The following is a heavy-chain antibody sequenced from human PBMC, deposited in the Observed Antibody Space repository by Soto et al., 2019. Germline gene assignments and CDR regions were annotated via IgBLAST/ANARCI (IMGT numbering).Heavy chain of an antibody. V-gene: IGHV4-30-2*01. J-gene: IGHJ4*02. Sequence: SETLSLTCAVSGGSISSGGYSWSWIRQPPGKGLERIGYIYNSGSTYYNPSLKSRVTISVDRSKNQFSLKLSSVTAADTAVYYCARVPLYWGQGTLVTVS. CDR2: IYNSGST. CDR1: GGSISSGGYS. CDR3: ARVPLY.